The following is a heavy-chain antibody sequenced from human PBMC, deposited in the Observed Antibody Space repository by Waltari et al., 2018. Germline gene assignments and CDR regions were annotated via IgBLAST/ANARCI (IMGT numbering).Heavy chain of an antibody. D-gene: IGHD4-17*01. CDR2: INHSGST. CDR1: GGSFSGYY. J-gene: IGHJ2*01. V-gene: IGHV4-34*01. Sequence: QVQLQQWGAGLLKPSETLSLTCAVYGGSFSGYYWSWIRQPPGKGLEWIGEINHSGSTNYNPSLKSRVTISVDTSKNQFSLKLSSVTAADTAVYYCARGRGYGGNPSWYFDLWGRGTLVTVSS. CDR3: ARGRGYGGNPSWYFDL.